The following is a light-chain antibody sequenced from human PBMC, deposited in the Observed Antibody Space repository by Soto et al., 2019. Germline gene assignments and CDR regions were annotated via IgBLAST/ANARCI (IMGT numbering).Light chain of an antibody. CDR1: QSVSSY. CDR2: DAS. V-gene: IGKV3-15*01. J-gene: IGKJ1*01. CDR3: QQYNSMT. Sequence: EIVLTQSPATLSLSPGERATLSCRASQSVSSYLAWYQQKPGQAPRLLIYDASTRATGIPARFSGSGSGTEFTLTISSLQSEDFAVYYCQQYNSMTFGQGTKVDIK.